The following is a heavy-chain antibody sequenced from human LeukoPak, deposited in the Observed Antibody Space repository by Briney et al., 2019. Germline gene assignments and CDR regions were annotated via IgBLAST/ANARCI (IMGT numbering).Heavy chain of an antibody. V-gene: IGHV3-72*01. Sequence: PGXXXXLSCAASGFTFSDHYMDWVRQAPGKGLEWVGRSRNKANSYTTEYAASVKGRFTISRDESKNSLHLQMNCLKTEDMAVYYCARGYNSFDYWGQGILVTVSS. J-gene: IGHJ4*02. CDR1: GFTFSDHY. CDR3: ARGYNSFDY. CDR2: SRNKANSYTT. D-gene: IGHD5-12*01.